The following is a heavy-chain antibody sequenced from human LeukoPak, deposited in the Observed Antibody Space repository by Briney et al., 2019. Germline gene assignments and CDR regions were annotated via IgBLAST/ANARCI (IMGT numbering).Heavy chain of an antibody. V-gene: IGHV4-59*01. Sequence: PSETLSLTCSVPGGSITNFYWSSIRQPPGKGLEWIGYIYYTGSTKYNPSLKSRVTISLDTSKNKFSLKVSSVTAADTAVYYCVRSASPSITMEFDYWGQGTLVTVSS. J-gene: IGHJ4*02. D-gene: IGHD3-10*01. CDR1: GGSITNFY. CDR3: VRSASPSITMEFDY. CDR2: IYYTGST.